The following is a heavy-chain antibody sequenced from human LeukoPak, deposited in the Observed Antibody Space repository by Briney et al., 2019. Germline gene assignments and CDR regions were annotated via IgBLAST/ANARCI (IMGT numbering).Heavy chain of an antibody. V-gene: IGHV3-23*01. CDR3: AIMHGYYDGSGYWVQ. J-gene: IGHJ4*02. CDR2: ISPSGDRT. CDR1: GFTFGSYA. D-gene: IGHD3-22*01. Sequence: GSLRLSCAASGFTFGSYAMSWVRQAPGKGLEWVSFISPSGDRTSNADSVEGRFTISRDNPRNTLYLQMNSLRDEDTAVYYCAIMHGYYDGSGYWVQWGQGTLVTVSS.